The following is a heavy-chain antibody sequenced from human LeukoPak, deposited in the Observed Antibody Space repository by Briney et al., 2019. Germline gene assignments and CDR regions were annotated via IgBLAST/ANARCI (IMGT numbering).Heavy chain of an antibody. CDR1: GFTFSSYG. Sequence: GGSLRLSCAASGFTFSSYGMHWVRQAPGKGLEWVAVIWYDGSNKYYADSVKGRFTISRDNAKNSLYLQMNSLRAEDTAVYYCAREGKVAVRYYFDYWGQGTLVTVSS. D-gene: IGHD6-19*01. V-gene: IGHV3-33*01. CDR2: IWYDGSNK. J-gene: IGHJ4*02. CDR3: AREGKVAVRYYFDY.